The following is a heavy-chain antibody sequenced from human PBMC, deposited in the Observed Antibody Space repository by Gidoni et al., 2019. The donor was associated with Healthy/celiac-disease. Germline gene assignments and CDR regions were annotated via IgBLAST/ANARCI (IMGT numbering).Heavy chain of an antibody. CDR1: GFTFSSYD. V-gene: IGHV3-13*05. CDR3: ARARDYYYGMDV. CDR2: IGTAGDP. J-gene: IGHJ6*02. Sequence: EVQLVESGGGLVQPGGSLRLSCAASGFTFSSYDMHWVRQATGKGLEWVSAIGTAGDPYYPGSVKGRVTISRENAKNSLYLQMNSLRAGDTAVYYCARARDYYYGMDVWGQGTTVTVSS.